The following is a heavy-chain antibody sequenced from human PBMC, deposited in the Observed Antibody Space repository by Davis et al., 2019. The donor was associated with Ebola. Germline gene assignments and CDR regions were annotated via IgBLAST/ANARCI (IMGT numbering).Heavy chain of an antibody. Sequence: GSLRLSCTVSGGSISSYYWSWIRQPPGKGLEWIGYIYYSGSTNYNPSLKSRVTISVDTSKSQFSLKLSSVTAADTAVYYCARLAAADEGLDYWGQGTLVTVSS. V-gene: IGHV4-59*01. CDR3: ARLAAADEGLDY. D-gene: IGHD6-13*01. CDR2: IYYSGST. J-gene: IGHJ4*02. CDR1: GGSISSYY.